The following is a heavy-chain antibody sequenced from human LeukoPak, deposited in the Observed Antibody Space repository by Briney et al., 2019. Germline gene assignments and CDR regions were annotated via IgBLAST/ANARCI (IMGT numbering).Heavy chain of an antibody. D-gene: IGHD1-26*01. CDR3: ARERGRGIVGATPATGFDY. Sequence: SETLSLTCTVSGYSISSGYYWGWIRQPPGKGLEWIGSIYHSGSTYYNPSLKSRVTISVDTSKNQFSLKLSSVTAADTAVYYCARERGRGIVGATPATGFDYWGQGTLVTVSS. V-gene: IGHV4-38-2*02. CDR2: IYHSGST. J-gene: IGHJ4*02. CDR1: GYSISSGYY.